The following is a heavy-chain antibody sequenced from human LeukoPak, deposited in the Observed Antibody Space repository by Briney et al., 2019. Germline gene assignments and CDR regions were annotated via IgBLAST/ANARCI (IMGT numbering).Heavy chain of an antibody. D-gene: IGHD6-19*01. CDR1: GGTFSSYA. CDR2: IIPIFGTA. V-gene: IGHV1-69*13. J-gene: IGHJ6*03. CDR3: ARDSQWLGLNYYYYYYMDV. Sequence: GASVKFSCKAYGGTFSSYAISWVRQAPGQGLEWMGGIIPIFGTANYAQKFQGRVTITADESTSTAYMELSSLRSEDTAVYYCARDSQWLGLNYYYYYYMDVWGKGTTVTVSS.